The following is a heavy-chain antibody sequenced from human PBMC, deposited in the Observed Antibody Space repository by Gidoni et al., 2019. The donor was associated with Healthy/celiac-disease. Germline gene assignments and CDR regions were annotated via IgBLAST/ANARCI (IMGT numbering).Heavy chain of an antibody. CDR1: GFTFSSYA. CDR3: AKSGGYSYAYYFDH. Sequence: EVQLSESGGGLVQPGGSLSLSCAASGFTFSSYAMSWVRQAPGKGLEWVSGISGSGSSTYYADSVKGRFTISRDNSKNMLYLQMNSLRAEDTAVYYCAKSGGYSYAYYFDHWGQGTLVTVSS. CDR2: ISGSGSST. V-gene: IGHV3-23*01. J-gene: IGHJ4*02. D-gene: IGHD5-18*01.